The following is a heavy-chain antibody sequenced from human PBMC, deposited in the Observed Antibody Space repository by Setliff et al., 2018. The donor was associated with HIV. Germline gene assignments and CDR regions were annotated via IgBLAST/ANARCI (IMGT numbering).Heavy chain of an antibody. Sequence: GESLKISCRGFGYNFNNYWIGWVRQMPGKGLEWMGVIYPGDSVTRYGPSFQGQVTISADRSISTAYLQWSSLRASDTAVYYCAKRRRAPGTADLEAFWGQGTLVTVSS. D-gene: IGHD2-21*02. CDR2: IYPGDSVT. V-gene: IGHV5-51*01. J-gene: IGHJ4*02. CDR3: AKRRRAPGTADLEAF. CDR1: GYNFNNYW.